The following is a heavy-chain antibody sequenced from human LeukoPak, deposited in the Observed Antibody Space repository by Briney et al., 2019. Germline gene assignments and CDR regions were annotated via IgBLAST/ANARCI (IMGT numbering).Heavy chain of an antibody. Sequence: GGSLRLSCAASGFTFDDYAMHWVRQAPGKGLEWVSGISWNSGSIGYADSVKGRFTISRDNAKNSLYLQMNSLRAEDMALYYCAKDSGEGIAVASYFDYWGQGTLVTVSS. CDR2: ISWNSGSI. CDR1: GFTFDDYA. V-gene: IGHV3-9*03. CDR3: AKDSGEGIAVASYFDY. J-gene: IGHJ4*02. D-gene: IGHD6-19*01.